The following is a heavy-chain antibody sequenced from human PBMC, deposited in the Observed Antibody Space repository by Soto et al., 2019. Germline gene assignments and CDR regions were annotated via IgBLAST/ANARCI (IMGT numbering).Heavy chain of an antibody. V-gene: IGHV4-38-2*02. CDR1: KCSIVNLYY. J-gene: IGHJ4*02. CDR2: IYRSGTT. D-gene: IGHD1-26*01. CDR3: ARTHSGSYYSVFNY. Sequence: SHPYSVAKCSIVNLYYWGWTRKFPGKGLEWIASIYRSGTTSYNPSLKSRVTISVDPSKSQFSLMLTAVTAADTAVYYCARTHSGSYYSVFNYWGRGSLVPVSS.